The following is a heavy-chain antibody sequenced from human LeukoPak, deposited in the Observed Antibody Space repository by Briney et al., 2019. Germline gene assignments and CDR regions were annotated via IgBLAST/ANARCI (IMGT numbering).Heavy chain of an antibody. CDR1: GFTFSNYA. J-gene: IGHJ4*02. CDR2: ISGSGAST. Sequence: PGGSLRLSCAASGFTFSNYAMSWVRKAPGKGLEWVSAISGSGASTYYADSVKGRFTISRDNSKNTLYLQMNSLRVDDMAVYYCAKTRPLDSSSWSHGDYWGQGTLVTVSS. CDR3: AKTRPLDSSSWSHGDY. V-gene: IGHV3-23*01. D-gene: IGHD6-13*01.